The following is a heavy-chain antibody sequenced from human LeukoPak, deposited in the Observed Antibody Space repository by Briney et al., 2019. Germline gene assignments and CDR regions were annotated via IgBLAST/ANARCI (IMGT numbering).Heavy chain of an antibody. CDR2: IYYSGST. J-gene: IGHJ4*02. D-gene: IGHD1-26*01. V-gene: IGHV4-39*07. CDR1: GGSISSSSYY. Sequence: SETLSLTCTVSGGSISSSSYYWGWIRQPPGKGLEWIGSIYYSGSTYYNPSLKSRVTISVDTSKNQFSLKLSSVTAADTAVYYCARVRDSGSYYFDYWGQGTLVTVS. CDR3: ARVRDSGSYYFDY.